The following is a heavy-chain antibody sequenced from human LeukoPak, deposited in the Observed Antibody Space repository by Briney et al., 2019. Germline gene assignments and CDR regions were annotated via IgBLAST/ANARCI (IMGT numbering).Heavy chain of an antibody. V-gene: IGHV3-30-3*01. CDR2: ISYDGSNK. CDR1: GFTFSSYA. J-gene: IGHJ4*02. D-gene: IGHD6-6*01. Sequence: GGSLRLSCAASGFTFSSYAMHWVRQAPGKGLEWVAVISYDGSNKYYADSVKGRFTISRDNSKNTLYLQMNGLRAEDTAVYYCARAIGSSSGVDYWGQGTLVTVSS. CDR3: ARAIGSSSGVDY.